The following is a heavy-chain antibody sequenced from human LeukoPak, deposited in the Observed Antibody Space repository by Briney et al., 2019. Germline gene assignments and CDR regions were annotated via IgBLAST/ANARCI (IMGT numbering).Heavy chain of an antibody. J-gene: IGHJ4*02. CDR3: ANTVITMIVXXPIGY. CDR1: GFTFSSYG. Sequence: GGSLRLSCAASGFTFSSYGMHWVRQAPGKGLEWVAVISYDGSNKYYADSVKGRFTISRDNSKNTLYLQMNSLRAEDTAVYYCANTVITMIVXXPIGYWGQGTLVTVSS. CDR2: ISYDGSNK. D-gene: IGHD3-22*01. V-gene: IGHV3-30*18.